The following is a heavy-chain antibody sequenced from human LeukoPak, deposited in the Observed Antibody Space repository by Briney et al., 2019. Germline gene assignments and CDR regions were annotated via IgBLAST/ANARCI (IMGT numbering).Heavy chain of an antibody. CDR3: AGYIVSTIYVY. CDR1: GDSVSSSNW. CDR2: ISRNGNT. D-gene: IGHD5/OR15-5a*01. Sequence: SETLSLTCAVSGDSVSSSNWWSWVRQPPGKGLEWIGEISRNGNTNYNPSLESRVTISIDKSKNQFSLKVSSVTAADTAVYYCAGYIVSTIYVYWGQGTLVTVSS. V-gene: IGHV4-4*02. J-gene: IGHJ4*02.